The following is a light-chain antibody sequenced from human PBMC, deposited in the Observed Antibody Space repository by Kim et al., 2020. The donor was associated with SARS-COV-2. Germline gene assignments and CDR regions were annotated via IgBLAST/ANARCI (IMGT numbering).Light chain of an antibody. Sequence: EIQVTQSPSTLSASVGDRITITCRASQSISSWLAWYQQKPGKAPKLLIYKASILESGVPSRFSGSGSGTEFTLTISSLQPDDSATYYCQQYYIYWPFGQGTKVDIK. CDR3: QQYYIYWP. J-gene: IGKJ1*01. V-gene: IGKV1-5*03. CDR1: QSISSW. CDR2: KAS.